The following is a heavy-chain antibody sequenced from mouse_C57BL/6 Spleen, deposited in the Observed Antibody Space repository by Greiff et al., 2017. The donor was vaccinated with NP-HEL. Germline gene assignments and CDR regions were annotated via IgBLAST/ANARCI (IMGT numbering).Heavy chain of an antibody. D-gene: IGHD4-1*01. V-gene: IGHV3-6*01. J-gene: IGHJ1*03. CDR1: GYSITSGYY. Sequence: EVKLMESGPGLVKPSQSLSLTCSVPGYSITSGYYWNWIRQFPGNKLEWMGYISYDGSNNYNPFLKNRISITRDTSKNQFFLKLNSVTTEDTATYYCAREGTGSDFDVWGTGTTVTVSS. CDR3: AREGTGSDFDV. CDR2: ISYDGSN.